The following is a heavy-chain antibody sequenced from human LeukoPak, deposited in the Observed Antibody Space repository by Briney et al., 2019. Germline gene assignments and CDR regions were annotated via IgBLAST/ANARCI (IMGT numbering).Heavy chain of an antibody. CDR2: INPNSGGT. J-gene: IGHJ4*02. V-gene: IGHV1-2*02. CDR1: GYTFTGYY. D-gene: IGHD5-18*01. Sequence: ASVKVPCKASGYTFTGYYMHWVRQAPGQGLEWMGWINPNSGGTNYAQKFQGRVTMTRDTSISTAHMELSRLTSDDTAVYYCARASNQYNYDLTFFDYWGQGTLVTVSS. CDR3: ARASNQYNYDLTFFDY.